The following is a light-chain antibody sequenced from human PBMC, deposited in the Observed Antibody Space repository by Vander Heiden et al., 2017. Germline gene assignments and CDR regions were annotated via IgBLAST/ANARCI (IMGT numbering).Light chain of an antibody. V-gene: IGLV3-1*01. Sequence: SYELTQPPSVSVSPRQTASITCSGDKLGDKYAYWYQQKPGQSPVLVIYQDSKRPSGIPERFSGSNSGNTATLTISGTHTMDEADYYCQAWDSFVVFGGGTKLTVL. J-gene: IGLJ2*01. CDR2: QDS. CDR3: QAWDSFVV. CDR1: KLGDKY.